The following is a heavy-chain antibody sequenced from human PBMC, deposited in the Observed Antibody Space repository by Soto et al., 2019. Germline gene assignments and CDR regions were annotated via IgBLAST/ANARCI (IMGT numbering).Heavy chain of an antibody. V-gene: IGHV3-30*18. CDR2: ISSDGSNK. J-gene: IGHJ4*02. CDR1: GFTFSSYG. CDR3: AKNYDILTGYYSPFDY. Sequence: GGSLRLSCAASGFTFSSYGLHWVRQAPGKGLEWVAVISSDGSNKYYADSVKGRFTISRDNSKNTLYLQMNSLRAEDTAVYYRAKNYDILTGYYSPFDYWGQGTLVTVSS. D-gene: IGHD3-9*01.